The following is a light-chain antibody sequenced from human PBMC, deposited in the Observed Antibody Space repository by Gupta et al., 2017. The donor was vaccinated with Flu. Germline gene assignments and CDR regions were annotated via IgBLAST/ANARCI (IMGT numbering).Light chain of an antibody. CDR3: QSYDSSLSGWV. Sequence: VTISCTGSSSNIGADFHVHWYLHLPGTAPKLLIYGNSNRPSGVPDRFSGSKSGTSASLAITGLQADDEADYYCQSYDSSLSGWVFGGGTKLTVL. J-gene: IGLJ3*02. CDR1: SSNIGADFH. CDR2: GNS. V-gene: IGLV1-40*01.